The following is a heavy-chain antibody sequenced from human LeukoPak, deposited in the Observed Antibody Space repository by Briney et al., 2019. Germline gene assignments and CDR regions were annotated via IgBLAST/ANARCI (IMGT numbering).Heavy chain of an antibody. CDR1: GGTFSSYA. CDR3: ARVRSVGYYMDV. V-gene: IGHV1-69*06. J-gene: IGHJ6*03. D-gene: IGHD2-2*03. Sequence: GASVKVSCKASGGTFSSYAISWVRQAPGQGLEWMGGIIPIFGTANYAQKFQGRVTITADKSTSTAYMELSSLRSEDTAVYHCARVRSVGYYMDVWGKGTTVTVSS. CDR2: IIPIFGTA.